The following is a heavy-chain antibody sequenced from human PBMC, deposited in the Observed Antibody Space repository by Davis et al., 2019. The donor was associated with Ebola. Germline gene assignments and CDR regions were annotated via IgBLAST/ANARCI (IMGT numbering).Heavy chain of an antibody. D-gene: IGHD3-22*01. CDR1: GYSFSTYW. Sequence: KVSCKGSGYSFSTYWIAWVRQMPGKGLEWMGVIYPGDSDTRYSPSFQGQVTIAVDKYISTAYLQWSSLKASDTAMYYCAKQESLYGSSDYWGQGTLVTVSS. CDR2: IYPGDSDT. J-gene: IGHJ4*02. V-gene: IGHV5-51*01. CDR3: AKQESLYGSSDY.